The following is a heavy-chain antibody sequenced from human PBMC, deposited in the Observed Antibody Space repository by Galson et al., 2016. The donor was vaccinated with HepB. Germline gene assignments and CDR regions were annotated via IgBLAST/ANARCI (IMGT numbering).Heavy chain of an antibody. CDR3: ARGLVSYPDGSGNDYKYNLFDS. Sequence: SVKVSCKASGGSISSYSVNWVRQAPGQGLEWMGGIIPVFGTTNYAQKFRGRVTITADASAKTVHMELNSLISEDSAVYYCARGLVSYPDGSGNDYKYNLFDSWGQGALLTVSS. V-gene: IGHV1-69*13. J-gene: IGHJ5*01. CDR2: IIPVFGTT. CDR1: GGSISSYS. D-gene: IGHD3-10*01.